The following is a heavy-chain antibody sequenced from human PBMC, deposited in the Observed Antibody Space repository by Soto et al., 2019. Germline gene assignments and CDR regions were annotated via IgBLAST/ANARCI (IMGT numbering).Heavy chain of an antibody. Sequence: SVKVSCKVSGYTITELSMHWVRQAPGKGLEWMGGFDPEDGETIYAQKFQGRVTMTEDTSTDTAYMELSSLRSEDTAVYYCATDSRLGLTATTFDYWGQGTLVTVSS. CDR1: GYTITELS. CDR2: FDPEDGET. V-gene: IGHV1-24*01. CDR3: ATDSRLGLTATTFDY. J-gene: IGHJ4*02. D-gene: IGHD3-9*01.